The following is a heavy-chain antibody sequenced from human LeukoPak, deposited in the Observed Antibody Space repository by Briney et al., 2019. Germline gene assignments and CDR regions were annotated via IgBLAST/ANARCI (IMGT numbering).Heavy chain of an antibody. V-gene: IGHV1-69*04. D-gene: IGHD3-9*01. CDR3: ARDILTGYYAD. CDR2: IIPILGIP. J-gene: IGHJ4*02. CDR1: GGTFNSYA. Sequence: SVKVSCKASGGTFNSYAISWVRQAPGQGLEWMGRIIPILGIPDYAQKFQGRVTISADKSTYTAYMELSSLRSEDTAVYYCARDILTGYYADWGQGTLVTVSS.